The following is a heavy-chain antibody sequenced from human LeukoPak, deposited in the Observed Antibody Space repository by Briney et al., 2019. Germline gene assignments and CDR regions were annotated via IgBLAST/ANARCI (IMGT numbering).Heavy chain of an antibody. CDR2: INHSGST. Sequence: SETLSLTCAVYGGSFSGYYWSWIRQPPGKGLEWIGEINHSGSTNYNPSLKSRVTISVDTSKNQFSLKLSSVTAADTAVYYCAGRSYGSSGSRFDYWGQGTLVTVSS. CDR3: AGRSYGSSGSRFDY. V-gene: IGHV4-34*01. D-gene: IGHD3-22*01. CDR1: GGSFSGYY. J-gene: IGHJ4*02.